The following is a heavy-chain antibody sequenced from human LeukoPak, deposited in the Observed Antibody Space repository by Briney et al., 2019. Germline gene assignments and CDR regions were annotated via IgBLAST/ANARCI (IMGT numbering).Heavy chain of an antibody. D-gene: IGHD6-19*01. CDR3: ARRAVAENYFDY. V-gene: IGHV4-4*09. CDR1: VGSISGYY. Sequence: PSETVSLTCTVSVGSISGYYWSWIQQPPGKGLEWIGYIYSSGSTTYNSSLKSRVTISVDTSKNQFSLKLSSVTAADTAVYYCARRAVAENYFDYWGQGTLVTVSS. J-gene: IGHJ4*02. CDR2: IYSSGST.